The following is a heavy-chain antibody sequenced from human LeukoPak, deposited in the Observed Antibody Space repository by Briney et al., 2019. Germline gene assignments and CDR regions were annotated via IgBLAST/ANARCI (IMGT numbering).Heavy chain of an antibody. V-gene: IGHV3-23*01. J-gene: IGHJ4*02. CDR3: AKDTYGQYDILTGYELGIFDY. Sequence: GGSLRLSCAASGFTFSSYAMSWVRQAPGKGLEWVSAISGSGGSTYYAGSVKGRFTISRDNSKNTLYLQMNSLRAEDTAVYYCAKDTYGQYDILTGYELGIFDYWGQGTLVTVSS. D-gene: IGHD3-9*01. CDR2: ISGSGGST. CDR1: GFTFSSYA.